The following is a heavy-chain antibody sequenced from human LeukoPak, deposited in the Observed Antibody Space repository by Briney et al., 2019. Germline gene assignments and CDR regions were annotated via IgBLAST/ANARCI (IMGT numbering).Heavy chain of an antibody. J-gene: IGHJ6*03. CDR3: ARDHTVTTHYYYYYMDV. Sequence: GGSLRLSCAASGFTFSIYSMNWVRQAPGKGLEWVSYISSSGSTIYYADSVKGRFTISRDNAKNSLYLQMNSLRAEDTAVYYCARDHTVTTHYYYYYMDVWGKGTTVTVSS. CDR2: ISSSGSTI. CDR1: GFTFSIYS. V-gene: IGHV3-48*01. D-gene: IGHD4-17*01.